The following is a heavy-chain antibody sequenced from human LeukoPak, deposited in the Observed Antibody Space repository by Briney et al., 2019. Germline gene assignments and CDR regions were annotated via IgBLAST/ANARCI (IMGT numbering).Heavy chain of an antibody. D-gene: IGHD5-12*01. J-gene: IGHJ4*02. Sequence: GGSLRLSCAASVFTFSSYAMSWVREARGRGLEGVYAISGSGGSTYYADSVRGRFTVSRDNSKNTLYLQMNSLRAEDTAVYYCAKARYSGYDAHYFDYWGQGTLVTVSS. CDR1: VFTFSSYA. CDR3: AKARYSGYDAHYFDY. V-gene: IGHV3-23*01. CDR2: ISGSGGST.